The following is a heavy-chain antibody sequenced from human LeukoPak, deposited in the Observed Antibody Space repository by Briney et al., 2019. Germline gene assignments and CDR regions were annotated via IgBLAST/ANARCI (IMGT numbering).Heavy chain of an antibody. CDR2: IYYSGST. D-gene: IGHD3-16*02. Sequence: SQTLSLTCTVSGGSISSSSYYWGWIRQPPGKGLEWIGSIYYSGSTYYNPSLKSRVTISVGTSKNQFSLKLSSVTAADTAVYYCAREGITFGGVIVYFDYWGQGTLVTVSS. J-gene: IGHJ4*02. V-gene: IGHV4-39*07. CDR1: GGSISSSSYY. CDR3: AREGITFGGVIVYFDY.